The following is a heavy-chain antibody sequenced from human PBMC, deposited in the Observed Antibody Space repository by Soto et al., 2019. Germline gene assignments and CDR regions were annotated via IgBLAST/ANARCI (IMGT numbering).Heavy chain of an antibody. CDR3: AKVAAPGAFDI. D-gene: IGHD3-10*01. J-gene: IGHJ3*02. V-gene: IGHV3-9*01. CDR1: GFTFDDYA. Sequence: GGSLRLSCAASGFTFDDYAMPWVRQAPGKGREWVSGISWNSGSIGYADSVKGRFTISRGDAKNSLYLQMNSLRAEDTALYYCAKVAAPGAFDIWGQGTMFTVSS. CDR2: ISWNSGSI.